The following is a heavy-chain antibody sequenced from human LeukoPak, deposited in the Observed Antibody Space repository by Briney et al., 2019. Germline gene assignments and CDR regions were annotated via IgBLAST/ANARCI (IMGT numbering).Heavy chain of an antibody. V-gene: IGHV3-7*03. Sequence: GGSLRLSCATSGFTFSNYWMCWVRQAPGKGLEWVANIRQDGGDKYYADSVKGRFTISRDNAKNSLYLQMNSLRAEDTAVYYCARDRDILTGYSSVGYWGQGTLVTVSS. CDR1: GFTFSNYW. D-gene: IGHD3-9*01. J-gene: IGHJ4*02. CDR2: IRQDGGDK. CDR3: ARDRDILTGYSSVGY.